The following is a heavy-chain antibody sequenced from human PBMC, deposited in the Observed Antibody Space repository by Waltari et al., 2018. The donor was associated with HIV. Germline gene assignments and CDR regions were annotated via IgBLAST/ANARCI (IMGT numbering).Heavy chain of an antibody. CDR2: ISWNSGSI. CDR1: RLPLEDYD. J-gene: IGHJ4*02. CDR3: AKDGRDGSNY. V-gene: IGHV3-9*01. Sequence: EVPLAVSVGGLVQLGRSMSLPCPATRLPLEDYDMHWVRQAPGKGLEWVSGISWNSGSIGYADSVKGRFTISRDNAKNSLYLQMNSLRAEDTALYYCAKDGRDGSNYWGQGTLVTVSS. D-gene: IGHD5-12*01.